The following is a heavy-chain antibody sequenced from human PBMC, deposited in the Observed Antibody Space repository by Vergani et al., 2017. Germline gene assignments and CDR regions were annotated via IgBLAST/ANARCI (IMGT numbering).Heavy chain of an antibody. V-gene: IGHV4-38-2*01. CDR3: ARHRGSGGFFPSSYFYGMDV. J-gene: IGHJ6*02. CDR2: IHHSGDT. Sequence: QVQLQESGPGLVKPSETLTLTCDVSDSSILTNPYWVWFRQSPGKGLGWIGCIHHSGDTHYNSSLKSRVSISIVSSSKFSLSLTSVTAADTAIYYCARHRGSGGFFPSSYFYGMDVWGQGTTVTVSS. CDR1: DSSILTNPY. D-gene: IGHD3-10*01.